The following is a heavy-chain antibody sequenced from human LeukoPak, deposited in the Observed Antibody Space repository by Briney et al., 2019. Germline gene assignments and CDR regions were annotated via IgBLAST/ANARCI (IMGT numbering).Heavy chain of an antibody. V-gene: IGHV4-59*01. Sequence: PSETLSLTCTVSGVSISSYYWSWIRQPPGKGLEWIGYIYYSGCTNHNPSLKSRVTISVDTSKNQFSLKLSSVTAADTAVYYCARGGYPFYYFDYWGQGTLGTVSS. J-gene: IGHJ4*02. CDR2: IYYSGCT. CDR3: ARGGYPFYYFDY. D-gene: IGHD5-12*01. CDR1: GVSISSYY.